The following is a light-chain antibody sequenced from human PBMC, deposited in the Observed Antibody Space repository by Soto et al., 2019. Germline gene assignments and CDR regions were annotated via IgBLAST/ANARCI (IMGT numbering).Light chain of an antibody. J-gene: IGKJ1*01. Sequence: EVVMTQSPATLSVSPGERATLSCRASQNVNANLAWYQQKPGQAPRLLIHGASTRATGIPARLSGSGFGTEFIPTIISLQSEDFAVYYCQQYNTWLWTFGQGTKVEGK. CDR2: GAS. CDR1: QNVNAN. V-gene: IGKV3-15*01. CDR3: QQYNTWLWT.